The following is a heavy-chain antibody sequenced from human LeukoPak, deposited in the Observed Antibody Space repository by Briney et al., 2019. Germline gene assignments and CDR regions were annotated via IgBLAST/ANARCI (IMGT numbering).Heavy chain of an antibody. CDR2: INHSGST. J-gene: IGHJ3*01. D-gene: IGHD2-21*01. V-gene: IGHV4-34*01. Sequence: SETLSLTCAVYGGSFSGYYWSWIRQPPGKGLEWIGEINHSGSTNYNPSLKSRVTISVDTSKNQFSLKLSSVTAADTAVYYCARLEAYCGGDCPSVYWGQGTMVTVSS. CDR1: GGSFSGYY. CDR3: ARLEAYCGGDCPSVY.